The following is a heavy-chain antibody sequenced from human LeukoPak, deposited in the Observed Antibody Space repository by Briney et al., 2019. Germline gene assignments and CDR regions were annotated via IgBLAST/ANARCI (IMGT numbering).Heavy chain of an antibody. V-gene: IGHV4-59*01. J-gene: IGHJ3*02. D-gene: IGHD6-13*01. Sequence: SETLSLTCTVSGGSISSYYWSWIRQPPGKGLEWIGYIYYSGSTNYNPSLKSRVTISVDTSKNQFSLKLSSVTAADTAVYYCARDHSSWGNDAFDIWGQGTVVTVSS. CDR1: GGSISSYY. CDR3: ARDHSSWGNDAFDI. CDR2: IYYSGST.